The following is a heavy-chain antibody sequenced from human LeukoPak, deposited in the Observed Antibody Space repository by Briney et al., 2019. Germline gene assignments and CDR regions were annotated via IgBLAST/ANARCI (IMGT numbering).Heavy chain of an antibody. D-gene: IGHD4-23*01. CDR2: IYSGGST. Sequence: GGSLRLSCAASGFTVSSNYMSWVRQAPGKGLEWVSVIYSGGSTCYADSVKGRFTISRHNSKNTLYLQMNSLRAEDTAVYYCARDAGGNSGYSLGYWGQGTLVTVSS. V-gene: IGHV3-53*04. CDR1: GFTVSSNY. CDR3: ARDAGGNSGYSLGY. J-gene: IGHJ4*02.